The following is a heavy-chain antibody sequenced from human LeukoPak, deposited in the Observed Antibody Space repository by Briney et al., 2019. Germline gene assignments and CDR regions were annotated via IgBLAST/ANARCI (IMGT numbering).Heavy chain of an antibody. CDR1: GFTFSSYE. Sequence: GGSLRLSCAASGFTFSSYEMNWVRQAPGKGLEWVSYISSSGSGIYYADSVKGRFTISRDNSKNTLYLQMNSLRAEDTAVYYCSKEPSISAVGTFEYWGQGTLVPVSS. V-gene: IGHV3-48*03. J-gene: IGHJ4*02. CDR2: ISSSGSGI. CDR3: SKEPSISAVGTFEY. D-gene: IGHD6-13*01.